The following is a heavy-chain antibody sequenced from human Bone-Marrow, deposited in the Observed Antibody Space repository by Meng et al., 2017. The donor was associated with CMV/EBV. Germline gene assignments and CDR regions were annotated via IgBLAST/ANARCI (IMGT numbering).Heavy chain of an antibody. CDR2: ISSSSTYI. V-gene: IGHV3-21*01. CDR1: GFRFNDYS. J-gene: IGHJ4*02. D-gene: IGHD6-6*01. CDR3: ARGLEYSSSPDY. Sequence: GEYLKISCAASGFRFNDYSMNWVRQAPGKGLEWVSTISSSSTYIYYADSVKGRFTISRDNAKNLLFLQMNSLRAEDTAVYYCARGLEYSSSPDYWGQGTLVTVSS.